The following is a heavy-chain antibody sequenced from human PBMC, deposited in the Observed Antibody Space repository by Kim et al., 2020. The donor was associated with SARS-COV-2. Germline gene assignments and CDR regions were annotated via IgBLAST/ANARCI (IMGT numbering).Heavy chain of an antibody. CDR3: ARPRVFRGASGRQAGWFDP. J-gene: IGHJ5*02. Sequence: SETLSLTCTVSGGSISTNTYYWDWIRQPPGKGLQWIASISNSGSSYYNPSLKSRVTMSVDTSKNQFSLKLSSLTVADTAVYYCARPRVFRGASGRQAGWFDPWGQGTLVTVSS. V-gene: IGHV4-39*01. CDR2: ISNSGSS. D-gene: IGHD3-10*01. CDR1: GGSISTNTYY.